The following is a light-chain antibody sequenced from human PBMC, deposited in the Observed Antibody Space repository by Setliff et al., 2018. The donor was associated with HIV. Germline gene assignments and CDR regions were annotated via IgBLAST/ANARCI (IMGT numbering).Light chain of an antibody. V-gene: IGLV2-14*03. CDR1: SSDIGGYKS. Sequence: QSALTQPASVSGSPGQSITISCTGTSSDIGGYKSVSWYQQHPDKAPKLLIYAVTNRPSGISNRFSGSKSGNTASLTISGLQAEDEADYYCNSYTSSIPLYVFGTGTKVTVL. CDR3: NSYTSSIPLYV. CDR2: AVT. J-gene: IGLJ1*01.